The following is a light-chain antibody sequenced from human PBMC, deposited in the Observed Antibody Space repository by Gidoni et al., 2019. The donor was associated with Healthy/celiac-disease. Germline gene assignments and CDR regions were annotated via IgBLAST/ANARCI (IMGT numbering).Light chain of an antibody. J-gene: IGKJ4*01. Sequence: IVLTQSPGTLSLSPVERATLSCRASQSVSSNYLAWYQQKPGQAPRLLIYGASSRATGIPDRFSGSGSGTDFTLTISSLEPEDFAVYYCQQYGNSPLTFGGGTKVEIK. V-gene: IGKV3-20*01. CDR1: QSVSSNY. CDR3: QQYGNSPLT. CDR2: GAS.